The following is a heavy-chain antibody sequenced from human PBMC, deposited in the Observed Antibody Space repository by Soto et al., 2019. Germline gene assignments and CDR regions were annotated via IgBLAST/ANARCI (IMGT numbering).Heavy chain of an antibody. CDR1: GYSFTSYW. D-gene: IGHD7-27*01. CDR2: IYPGDSDT. CDR3: ARHQTGVGVGPLDAFDI. J-gene: IGHJ3*02. Sequence: GESLKISCKGSGYSFTSYWIGWVRQMPGKGLEWMGIIYPGDSDTRYSPSFQGQVTISADKSISTAYLQWSSLKASDTAIYYCARHQTGVGVGPLDAFDIWGQGTMVTVSS. V-gene: IGHV5-51*01.